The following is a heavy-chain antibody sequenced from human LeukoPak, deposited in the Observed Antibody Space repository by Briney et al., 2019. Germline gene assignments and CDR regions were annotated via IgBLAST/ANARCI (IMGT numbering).Heavy chain of an antibody. J-gene: IGHJ5*02. V-gene: IGHV4-59*01. Sequence: SETLSLTCTVSGGSISSYYWNWIRQPPGKGLEWIGYIYYSGSTNYNPSLKSRVTISVDTSKNQFSLKLSSVTAADTAVYYCARDRSYCSGGSCPNWFDPWGQGTLVTVSS. CDR2: IYYSGST. D-gene: IGHD2-15*01. CDR3: ARDRSYCSGGSCPNWFDP. CDR1: GGSISSYY.